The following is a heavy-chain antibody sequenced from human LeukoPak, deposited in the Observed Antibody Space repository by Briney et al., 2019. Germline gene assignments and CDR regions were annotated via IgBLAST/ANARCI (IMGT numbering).Heavy chain of an antibody. CDR3: AREYCSSTSCYARPGFDI. CDR2: INHSGST. J-gene: IGHJ3*02. CDR1: GGSFSGYY. D-gene: IGHD2-2*01. V-gene: IGHV4-34*09. Sequence: SETLSLTCAVYGGSFSGYYWSWIRQPPGKGLEWIGEINHSGSTNYNPSLKSRVTISVDTSKNQFSLKLSSVTAADTAVYYCAREYCSSTSCYARPGFDIWGQGTMVTVSS.